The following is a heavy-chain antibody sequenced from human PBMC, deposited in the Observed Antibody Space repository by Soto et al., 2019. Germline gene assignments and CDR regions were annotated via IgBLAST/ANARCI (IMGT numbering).Heavy chain of an antibody. J-gene: IGHJ5*01. CDR2: FSGPGGGK. CDR1: GFTFSRFA. V-gene: IGHV3-23*01. Sequence: PVGSLRLSCEASGFTFSRFAMSWVRQAPGKGLEWVSNFSGPGGGKYYADSVKGRFTISRDNFKSSLYLQMSNLRAEDTAIYYCAKGKISTTTYTSFDSWGQGTLVTVSS. CDR3: AKGKISTTTYTSFDS. D-gene: IGHD1-26*01.